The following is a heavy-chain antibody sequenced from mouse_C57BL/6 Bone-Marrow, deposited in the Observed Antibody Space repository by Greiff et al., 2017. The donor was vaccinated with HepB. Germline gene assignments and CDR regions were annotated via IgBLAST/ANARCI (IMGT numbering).Heavy chain of an antibody. CDR2: IYPGSGST. Sequence: VQLQQPGAELVKPGASVKMSCKASGYTFTSYWITWVKQRPGQGLEWIGYIYPGSGSTNYNEKFKGKATLTADTSSSTAYMQLSSLTSEDSAVYYCARGYDNANAIDYWGQGTSVTVSS. J-gene: IGHJ4*01. V-gene: IGHV1-55*01. D-gene: IGHD2-4*01. CDR3: ARGYDNANAIDY. CDR1: GYTFTSYW.